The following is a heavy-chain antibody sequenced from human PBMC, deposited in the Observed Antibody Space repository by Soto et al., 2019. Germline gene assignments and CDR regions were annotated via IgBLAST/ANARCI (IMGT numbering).Heavy chain of an antibody. CDR2: FYSNGHT. J-gene: IGHJ4*02. V-gene: IGHV4-39*01. CDR1: GDSISSENDH. CDR3: ASLATGPTGDS. D-gene: IGHD2-15*01. Sequence: SETLSLTGAGSGDSISSENDHWVWNCQPPGKGLEGIRTFYSNGHTYHNPSLKSLLTIAVDTSKNQFPLILISRTAADTAVYFCASLATGPTGDSWAEGTLVTVS.